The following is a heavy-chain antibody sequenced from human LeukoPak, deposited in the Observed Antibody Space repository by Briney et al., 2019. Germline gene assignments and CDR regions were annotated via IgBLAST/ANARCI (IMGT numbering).Heavy chain of an antibody. V-gene: IGHV3-21*01. Sequence: PGGSLRLSCAASGFTLSSYSMNWVRQAPGKGLEWVSSISSSSSYIYYADSVKGRFTISRDNAKNSLYLQMNSLRAEDTAVYYCARDLDSDGLFDYWGQGTLVTVSS. CDR3: ARDLDSDGLFDY. J-gene: IGHJ4*02. CDR1: GFTLSSYS. D-gene: IGHD5-24*01. CDR2: ISSSSSYI.